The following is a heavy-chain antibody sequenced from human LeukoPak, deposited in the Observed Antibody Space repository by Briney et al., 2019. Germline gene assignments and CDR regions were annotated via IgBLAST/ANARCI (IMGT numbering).Heavy chain of an antibody. CDR2: SGSGGST. Sequence: GGSLRLSCAASGFTFSSYAMSWVRQAPGKGLEWVSGSGSGGSTYYADSVKGRFTISRDNSKNTLYLQMNSLRAEDTAVYYCAKDFCSGYYPNYWGQGTLVTVSS. CDR3: AKDFCSGYYPNY. J-gene: IGHJ4*02. CDR1: GFTFSSYA. D-gene: IGHD3-3*01. V-gene: IGHV3-23*01.